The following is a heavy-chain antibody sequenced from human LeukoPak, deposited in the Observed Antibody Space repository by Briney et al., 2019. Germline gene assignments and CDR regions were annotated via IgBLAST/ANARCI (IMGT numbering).Heavy chain of an antibody. CDR1: GYTFTSYY. CDR2: INPNSGGT. CDR3: ARGGDYGDYEGIDY. V-gene: IGHV1-2*02. J-gene: IGHJ4*02. Sequence: ASVKVSCKASGYTFTSYYMHWVRQAPGQGLEWMGWINPNSGGTNYAQKFQGRVTMTRDTSISTAYMELSRLRSDDTAVYYCARGGDYGDYEGIDYWGQGTLVTVSS. D-gene: IGHD4-17*01.